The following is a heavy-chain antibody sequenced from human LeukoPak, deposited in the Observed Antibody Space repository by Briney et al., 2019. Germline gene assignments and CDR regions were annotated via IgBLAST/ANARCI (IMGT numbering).Heavy chain of an antibody. V-gene: IGHV1-46*03. D-gene: IGHD1-14*01. CDR1: RYTFTTYY. CDR2: ISPSDGTT. CDR3: AWVDEPFGWFDP. J-gene: IGHJ5*02. Sequence: ASVKVSCKASRYTFTTYYIHWVRQAPGQGLEWTGIISPSDGTTSYAPKFQGRVTLTRDTSTSTVYMELSSLRSEDTAVYYCAWVDEPFGWFDPWGQGTLVTVSS.